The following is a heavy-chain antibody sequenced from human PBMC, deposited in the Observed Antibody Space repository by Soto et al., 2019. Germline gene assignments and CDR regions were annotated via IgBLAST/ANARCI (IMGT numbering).Heavy chain of an antibody. J-gene: IGHJ4*02. CDR2: IYHSGST. CDR3: ESHSALVYYFDY. V-gene: IGHV4-4*02. D-gene: IGHD1-26*01. CDR1: SGSISSSNW. Sequence: SETLSLTCAVSSGSISSSNWWSWVRQPPGKGLEWIGEIYHSGSTNYNPSLKSRVTISVDKSKNQFSLKLSSVTAADTAVYYRESHSALVYYFDYWGQGTLVPVS.